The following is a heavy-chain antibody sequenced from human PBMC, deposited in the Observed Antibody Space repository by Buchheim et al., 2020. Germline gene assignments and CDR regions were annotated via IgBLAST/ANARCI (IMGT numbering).Heavy chain of an antibody. CDR3: CLLRRNGYVDY. CDR1: GFTFSNSW. Sequence: EVQLVESGGDLVQPGGSLRISCAATGFTFSNSWMSWVRQAPGKGLEWVANIKQDGSEKYYMDSVKGRFTIARDNGKNALFLQMNSLRAEDTAVYYCCLLRRNGYVDYWGQGTL. J-gene: IGHJ4*02. D-gene: IGHD1-1*01. V-gene: IGHV3-7*01. CDR2: IKQDGSEK.